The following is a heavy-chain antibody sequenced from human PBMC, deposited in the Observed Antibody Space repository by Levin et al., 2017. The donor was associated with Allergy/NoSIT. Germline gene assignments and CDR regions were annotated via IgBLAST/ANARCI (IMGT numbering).Heavy chain of an antibody. V-gene: IGHV1-18*01. J-gene: IGHJ4*02. CDR3: AREVAESSRMNEY. CDR2: ITIYSGKT. D-gene: IGHD1-1*01. Sequence: ASVKVSCKASGYAFSNYGISWVRQAPGQGLEWMGWITIYSGKTNYAQKFQGRVTMTRDTSTSTAYMELRGLRYDDTAVYYCAREVAESSRMNEYWGQGTLVTVSS. CDR1: GYAFSNYG.